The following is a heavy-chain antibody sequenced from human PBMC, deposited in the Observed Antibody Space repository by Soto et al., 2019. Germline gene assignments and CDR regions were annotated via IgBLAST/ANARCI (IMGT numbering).Heavy chain of an antibody. J-gene: IGHJ4*02. V-gene: IGHV1-18*01. Sequence: GASVKFYCKACGYTFASYGISWVRQAPGQGLEWMGWIIANIGKTNYAQKFQGRVTITADESTSTAYMELSSLRSEDTAVYYCARGIAAAGIDYWGQGTLVTVS. D-gene: IGHD6-13*01. CDR2: IIANIGKT. CDR3: ARGIAAAGIDY. CDR1: GYTFASYG.